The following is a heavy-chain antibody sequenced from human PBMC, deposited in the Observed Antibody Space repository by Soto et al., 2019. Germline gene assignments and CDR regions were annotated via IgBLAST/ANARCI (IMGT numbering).Heavy chain of an antibody. CDR3: AKLDGSGSYWLH. CDR2: ISGSGGST. J-gene: IGHJ4*02. CDR1: GFTFSSYA. V-gene: IGHV3-23*01. D-gene: IGHD3-10*01. Sequence: EVQLLESGGGLVQPGGSLRLSCAASGFTFSSYAMSWVRQAPGKGLEWVSAISGSGGSTYYADSVKGRFTITRDNSKNTLYLQMNSMRAEDTAVYYCAKLDGSGSYWLHWGQGTLVTVSS.